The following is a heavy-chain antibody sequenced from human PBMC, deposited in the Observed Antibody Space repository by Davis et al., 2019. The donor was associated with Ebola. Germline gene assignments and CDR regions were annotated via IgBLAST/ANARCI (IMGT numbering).Heavy chain of an antibody. D-gene: IGHD1-26*01. CDR3: AKDRSSGMYVVAFDM. V-gene: IGHV3-21*04. Sequence: PGGSLRLSCAASGFTFSSYNMNWVRQAPGKGLEWVSSISSRSSYIYYADSVKGRFTISRDNSKNTLFLQMNSLRVEDTATYYCAKDRSSGMYVVAFDMWGQGTMVTVSS. J-gene: IGHJ3*02. CDR2: ISSRSSYI. CDR1: GFTFSSYN.